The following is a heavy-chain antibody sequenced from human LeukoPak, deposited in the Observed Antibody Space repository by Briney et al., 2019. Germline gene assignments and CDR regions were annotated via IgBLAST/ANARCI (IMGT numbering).Heavy chain of an antibody. D-gene: IGHD3-10*01. J-gene: IGHJ5*02. CDR3: ARELWFVNAPGSWLDP. V-gene: IGHV4-30-2*01. Sequence: SETLSLTCTISGDSISSGDYSWGWIRQPSGKGLEWIGYIFHTGNSYYNPSLRSRVTISVDRSRNQFSLRLTSVTAADTAVYYCARELWFVNAPGSWLDPWGPGTLVAVSS. CDR1: GDSISSGDYS. CDR2: IFHTGNS.